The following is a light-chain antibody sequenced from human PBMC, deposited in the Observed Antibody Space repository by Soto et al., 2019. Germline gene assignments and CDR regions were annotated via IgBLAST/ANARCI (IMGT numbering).Light chain of an antibody. CDR1: SSDIGAYNY. Sequence: QSALTQPASVSGSPGQSITISCTGSSSDIGAYNYVSWFQQYPGKAPKLIISEVSNRPSGVSNRFSGSKSGTAASLTISVLQTEEEADYFCFSFTTDWTHVFGTGTKV. V-gene: IGLV2-14*01. J-gene: IGLJ1*01. CDR2: EVS. CDR3: FSFTTDWTHV.